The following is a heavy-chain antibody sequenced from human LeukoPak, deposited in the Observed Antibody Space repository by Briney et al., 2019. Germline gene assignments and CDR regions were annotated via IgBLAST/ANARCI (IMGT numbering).Heavy chain of an antibody. Sequence: PGGSLRLSCVASTFTFRTSNMNWVRQAPGKGLEWVSKISAGSTTVHYAASVKGRFTISRDNAKNSLYLRMDSLRAEDTAVYYCAKGGIAAAGTCYFDYWGQGTLVTVSS. CDR3: AKGGIAAAGTCYFDY. CDR2: ISAGSTTV. CDR1: TFTFRTSN. J-gene: IGHJ4*02. V-gene: IGHV3-48*01. D-gene: IGHD6-13*01.